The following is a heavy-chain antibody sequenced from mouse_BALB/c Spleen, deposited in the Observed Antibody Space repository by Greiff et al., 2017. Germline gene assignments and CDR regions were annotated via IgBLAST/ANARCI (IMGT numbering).Heavy chain of an antibody. J-gene: IGHJ1*01. D-gene: IGHD4-1*01. CDR2: IYPGDGDT. V-gene: IGHV1-87*01. Sequence: VQLQQSGAELARPGASVKLSCKASGYTFTSYWMQWVKQRPGQGLEWIGAIYPGDGDTRYTQKFKGKATLTADKSSSTAYMQLSSLASEDSAVYYCARSGDWDWYFDVWGAGTTVTVSS. CDR1: GYTFTSYW. CDR3: ARSGDWDWYFDV.